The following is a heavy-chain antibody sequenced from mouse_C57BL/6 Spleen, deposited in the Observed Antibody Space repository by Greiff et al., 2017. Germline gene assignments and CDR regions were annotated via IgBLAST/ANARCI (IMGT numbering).Heavy chain of an antibody. CDR2: IWTGGGT. V-gene: IGHV2-9-1*01. J-gene: IGHJ3*01. CDR1: GFSLTSYA. D-gene: IGHD4-1*01. CDR3: ARNGETGSWFAS. Sequence: VKLVASGPGLVAPSQSLSITCTVSGFSLTSYAISWVRQPPGKGLAWLGVIWTGGGTNYNSALKSRLSISKDNSKSQVFLKMNSLQTDDTARYYCARNGETGSWFASWGQGTLVTVSA.